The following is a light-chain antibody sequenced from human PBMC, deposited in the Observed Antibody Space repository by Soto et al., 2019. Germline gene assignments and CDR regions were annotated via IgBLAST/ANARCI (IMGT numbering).Light chain of an antibody. V-gene: IGKV1-9*01. J-gene: IGKJ4*01. Sequence: DIQLTQSPSFLSASVGDRVTITCRASQGITNYLAWYQQKPGKAPNLLIYAASTLQGGVPSRFSSSGSGTDFTLTISRLQPEDFATYYGQQLPSNPLTFGGGTKVEIK. CDR1: QGITNY. CDR2: AAS. CDR3: QQLPSNPLT.